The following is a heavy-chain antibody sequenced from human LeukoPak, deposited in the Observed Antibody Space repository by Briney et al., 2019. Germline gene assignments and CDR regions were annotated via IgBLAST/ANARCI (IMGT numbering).Heavy chain of an antibody. Sequence: SETVSLTCAVYDGSFSGYYWSWIRHPPWKGREWIGGINRSGSTNYNLSLKSRVTISVDTSKNQVSLRLSSVTAADTAVYYCARGGMIVVPIKARGMDVWGQGTTVTVSS. J-gene: IGHJ6*02. D-gene: IGHD3-22*01. V-gene: IGHV4-34*01. CDR1: DGSFSGYY. CDR3: ARGGMIVVPIKARGMDV. CDR2: INRSGST.